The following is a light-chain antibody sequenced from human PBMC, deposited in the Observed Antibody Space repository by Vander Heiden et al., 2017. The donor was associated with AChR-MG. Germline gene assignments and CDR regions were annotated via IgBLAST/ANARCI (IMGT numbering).Light chain of an antibody. CDR1: QGISNY. J-gene: IGKJ4*01. V-gene: IGKV1-27*01. CDR3: QKYNSAPPST. CDR2: AAS. Sequence: DIQMTQSPSSLSASVGDRVTIPCRASQGISNYLAWYQQKPGKVPKLLIYAASTLQSGVPSRFSGSGSGTDFTLTINSLQPEDVATYSCQKYNSAPPSTFGGGTKVEIK.